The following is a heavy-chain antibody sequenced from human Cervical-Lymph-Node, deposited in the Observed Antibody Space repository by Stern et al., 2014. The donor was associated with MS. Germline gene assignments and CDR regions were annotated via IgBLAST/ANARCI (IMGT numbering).Heavy chain of an antibody. V-gene: IGHV4-39*02. CDR1: GASMSSTTYY. CDR2: MDNGGRP. D-gene: IGHD6-6*01. J-gene: IGHJ4*02. CDR3: ARVRSAAPDLPFDF. Sequence: QLQLQESGPGLVKPSETLSLTCSVSGASMSSTTYYWGWIRQAPGEGLEWIGNMDNGGRPHYNPPLRSRLTIPVDAPKTVSAFKLPSASAADTAVYYCARVRSAAPDLPFDFWGQGTLVTVSS.